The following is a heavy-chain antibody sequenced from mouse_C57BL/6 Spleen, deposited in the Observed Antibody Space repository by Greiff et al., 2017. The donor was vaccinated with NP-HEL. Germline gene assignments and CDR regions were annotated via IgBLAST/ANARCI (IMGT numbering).Heavy chain of an antibody. CDR1: GYTFTSYG. CDR3: ARDKGTGPYAMDY. J-gene: IGHJ4*01. D-gene: IGHD4-1*01. Sequence: QVQLQQSGAELARPGASVKLSCKASGYTFTSYGISWVKQRTGQGLEWIGEIYPRSGNTYYNEKFKGKATLTADKSSSTAYMELRSLTSEDSAVYFCARDKGTGPYAMDYWGQGTSVTVSS. CDR2: IYPRSGNT. V-gene: IGHV1-81*01.